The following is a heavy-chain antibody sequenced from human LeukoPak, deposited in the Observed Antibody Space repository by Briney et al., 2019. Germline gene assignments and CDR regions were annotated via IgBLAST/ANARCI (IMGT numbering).Heavy chain of an antibody. CDR3: ARDPGVLLWFGGPENWFDP. CDR1: GYTFTGYY. CDR2: INPNSGGT. J-gene: IGHJ5*02. Sequence: ASVKVSCKASGYTFTGYYMHWVRQAPGQGLEWMGWINPNSGGTNYAQKFQGRVTMTRDTSISTACMELSRLRSDDTAVYYCARDPGVLLWFGGPENWFDPWGQGTLVTVSS. D-gene: IGHD3-10*01. V-gene: IGHV1-2*02.